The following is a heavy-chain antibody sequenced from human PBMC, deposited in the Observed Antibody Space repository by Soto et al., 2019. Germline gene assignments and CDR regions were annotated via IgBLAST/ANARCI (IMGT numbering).Heavy chain of an antibody. Sequence: VGSLRLSGAASGFTFSSYAMHWVRQAPGKGLEWVAVISYDGSNKYYADSVKGRFTISRDNSKNTLYLQMNSLRAEDTAVYYCARDNYVLRYFDWLHDYYGMDVWGQGTTVTVSS. CDR2: ISYDGSNK. V-gene: IGHV3-30-3*01. CDR1: GFTFSSYA. J-gene: IGHJ6*02. D-gene: IGHD3-9*01. CDR3: ARDNYVLRYFDWLHDYYGMDV.